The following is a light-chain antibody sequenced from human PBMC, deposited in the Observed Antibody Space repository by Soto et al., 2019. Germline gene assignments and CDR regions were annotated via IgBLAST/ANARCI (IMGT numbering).Light chain of an antibody. Sequence: EIVLAPSPGPLSFAPGEKATPSCRASQSVSSSYLAWYQQKPGQAPRLLIYGASTRATGIPVGFSGSGSGTEFTLTISSLQSEDFAVYYCQQYNNWPPITFGQGTRLEIK. CDR1: QSVSSSY. J-gene: IGKJ5*01. V-gene: IGKV3-15*01. CDR2: GAS. CDR3: QQYNNWPPIT.